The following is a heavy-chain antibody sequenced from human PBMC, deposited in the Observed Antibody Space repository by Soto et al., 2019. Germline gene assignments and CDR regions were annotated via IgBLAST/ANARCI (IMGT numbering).Heavy chain of an antibody. CDR2: VWFDGSDK. D-gene: IGHD2-15*01. CDR1: GFTFSTYG. J-gene: IGHJ3*02. CDR3: ARLYCSASSCYSVGGFDI. Sequence: GGSLRLSCAASGFTFSTYGMHWVRQAPGKWLEWVALVWFDGSDKYSSDSVKGRFTISRDNSKNTLYLQMNSLRAEDTAVYYCARLYCSASSCYSVGGFDIWGQGTMVNVSS. V-gene: IGHV3-33*01.